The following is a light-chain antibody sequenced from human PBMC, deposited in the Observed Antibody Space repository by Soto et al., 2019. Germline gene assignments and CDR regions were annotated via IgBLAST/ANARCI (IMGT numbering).Light chain of an antibody. CDR3: QHYGSSLIT. J-gene: IGKJ5*01. Sequence: EIVLTQSPGTRSLSPGERATLSCRASQSVSSYLAWYQQKPGQAPRLLIYGASSRATGIPDRFSGSGSGTDFTLTISRLEPEDFAVYYCQHYGSSLITFGQGTRLEIK. CDR1: QSVSSY. V-gene: IGKV3-20*01. CDR2: GAS.